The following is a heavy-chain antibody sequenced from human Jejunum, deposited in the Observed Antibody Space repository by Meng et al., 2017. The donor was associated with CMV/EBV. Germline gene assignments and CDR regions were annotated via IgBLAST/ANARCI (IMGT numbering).Heavy chain of an antibody. V-gene: IGHV3-23*03. CDR2: IYGGGSTK. CDR3: AKDTVPDSRFNFDH. D-gene: IGHD2-21*02. Sequence: GFVFSGYSMNLVRLAPGKGLEWVSIIYGGGSTKIYADSVKGRFTISRDDSKNMLYLQMDSLRVEDTALYFCAKDTVPDSRFNFDHWGRGTLVTVSS. J-gene: IGHJ4*02. CDR1: GFVFSGYS.